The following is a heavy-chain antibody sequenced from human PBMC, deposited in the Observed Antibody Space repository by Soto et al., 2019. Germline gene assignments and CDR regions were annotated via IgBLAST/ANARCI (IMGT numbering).Heavy chain of an antibody. D-gene: IGHD3-22*01. V-gene: IGHV1-69*06. CDR1: GGTFSSYA. J-gene: IGHJ5*02. CDR2: IIPIFGTA. CDR3: ASDSSGRNWFDP. Sequence: SVKVSCKASGGTFSSYAISWVRQAPGQGLEWMGGIIPIFGTANYAQKFQGRVTITADKSTSTAYMELSSLRSEDTAVYYCASDSSGRNWFDPWGQGTLVTVSS.